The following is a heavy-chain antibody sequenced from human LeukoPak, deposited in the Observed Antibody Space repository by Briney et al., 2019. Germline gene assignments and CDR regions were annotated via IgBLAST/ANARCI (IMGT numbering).Heavy chain of an antibody. D-gene: IGHD1-26*01. CDR1: GGSFSGYY. CDR3: ASGSYYWGYYYMDV. J-gene: IGHJ6*03. CDR2: INHSGST. V-gene: IGHV4-34*01. Sequence: SETLSLTCAVYGGSFSGYYWSWIRQPPGKGLEWIGEINHSGSTNYNPSPKSRVTISVDTSKNQFSLKLSSVTAADTAVYYCASGSYYWGYYYMDVWGKGTTVTISS.